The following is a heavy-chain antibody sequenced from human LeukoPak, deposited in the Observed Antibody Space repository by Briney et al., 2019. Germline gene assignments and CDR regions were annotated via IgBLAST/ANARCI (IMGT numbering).Heavy chain of an antibody. Sequence: GGSLRLSCDASGFTFSTYWMTWVRQAPGKGLEWLATIKQDGSEKYYLDSVKGRFIISRDNAKTSLHLQMNSLRAEDTAVYYCAKDHGYSSSKGYYFDYWGQGTLVTVSS. D-gene: IGHD6-13*01. CDR1: GFTFSTYW. CDR2: IKQDGSEK. V-gene: IGHV3-7*03. J-gene: IGHJ4*02. CDR3: AKDHGYSSSKGYYFDY.